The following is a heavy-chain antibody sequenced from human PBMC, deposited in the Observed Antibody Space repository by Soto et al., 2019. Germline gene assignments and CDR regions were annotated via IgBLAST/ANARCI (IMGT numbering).Heavy chain of an antibody. D-gene: IGHD5-18*01. J-gene: IGHJ6*02. CDR1: GYTFTSYG. Sequence: GSVKVSCKASGYTFTSYGISWVRQAPGQGLEWMGWIRAYNGNTNYAQKLQGRVTMTTDTSTSTAYMELRSLRSDDTAVYYCARQGYGYGQGGSDYYGMDVWGQGTRGTVSS. CDR3: ARQGYGYGQGGSDYYGMDV. CDR2: IRAYNGNT. V-gene: IGHV1-18*04.